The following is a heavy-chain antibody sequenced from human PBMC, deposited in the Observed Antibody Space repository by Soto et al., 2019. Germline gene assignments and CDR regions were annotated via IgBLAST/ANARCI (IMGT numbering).Heavy chain of an antibody. Sequence: EVPLLESGGGLVQPGGSLRLSCAASGLTFSNYAMSWVRQAPGKGLEWVTAISGSGDTYYADSVKGRFTISRDNSKNTLYLQMNSLRAEDTAVYYCATLKFGLKYYFDYWGQGTLVTVSS. CDR1: GLTFSNYA. CDR3: ATLKFGLKYYFDY. V-gene: IGHV3-23*01. CDR2: ISGSGDT. D-gene: IGHD3-10*01. J-gene: IGHJ4*02.